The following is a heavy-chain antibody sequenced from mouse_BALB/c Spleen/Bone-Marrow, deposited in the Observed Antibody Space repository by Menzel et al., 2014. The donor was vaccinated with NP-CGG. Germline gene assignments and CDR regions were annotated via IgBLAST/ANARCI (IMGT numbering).Heavy chain of an antibody. CDR3: ARSSPYAMDY. CDR1: GYTFTCYW. CDR2: IYPGDGDT. D-gene: IGHD1-1*01. V-gene: IGHV1-87*01. Sequence: VKLLESGAELARPGASVKLSCKASGYTFTCYWLQWVKQRPGQGLEWIGAIYPGDGDTRYTQKFKGKATLTADKSSSTAYMQLSLASEDSAVYYCARSSPYAMDYWGQGTSVTVSS. J-gene: IGHJ4*01.